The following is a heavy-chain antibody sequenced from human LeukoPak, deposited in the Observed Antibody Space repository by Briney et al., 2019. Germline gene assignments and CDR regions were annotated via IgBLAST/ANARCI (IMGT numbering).Heavy chain of an antibody. CDR1: GGSISSYY. CDR3: ARGRDGSGSRFDY. Sequence: SETLSLTCTVSGGSISSYYWSWIRQPPGKGLEWIGYIYYSGRTNYNPSLKSRVTISVDTSKNQFSLKLSSVTAADTAVYYCARGRDGSGSRFDYWGQGTLVTVSS. CDR2: IYYSGRT. D-gene: IGHD3-10*01. J-gene: IGHJ4*02. V-gene: IGHV4-59*01.